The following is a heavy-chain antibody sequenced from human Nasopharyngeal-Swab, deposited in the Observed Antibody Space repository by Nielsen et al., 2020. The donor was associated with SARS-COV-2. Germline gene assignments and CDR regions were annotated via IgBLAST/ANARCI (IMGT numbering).Heavy chain of an antibody. J-gene: IGHJ4*02. D-gene: IGHD3-22*01. CDR3: ARGKVEVTMIVVVITTGSYYFDY. V-gene: IGHV4-34*01. CDR2: FNHNGRT. Sequence: IRQRPGKGLEWVADFNHNGRTNYNPSLKSRVSISLDPSKNQFSLKLSSVTAADAAVYYCARGKVEVTMIVVVITTGSYYFDYWGRGTLVTVSS.